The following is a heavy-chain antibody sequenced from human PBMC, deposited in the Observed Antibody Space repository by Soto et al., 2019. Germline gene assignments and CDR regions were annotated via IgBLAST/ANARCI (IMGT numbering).Heavy chain of an antibody. J-gene: IGHJ4*02. V-gene: IGHV5-51*01. Sequence: GESLKISCKTSGYSFTSYWIGWVRQVPGKGLEWMGLIFPSDSDTTYSPSFQGQVTISADNSIRTAYLQWSTLKASDTAIYYCARHYGGYVPFDYWGQGTLVTGSS. CDR1: GYSFTSYW. D-gene: IGHD5-12*01. CDR3: ARHYGGYVPFDY. CDR2: IFPSDSDT.